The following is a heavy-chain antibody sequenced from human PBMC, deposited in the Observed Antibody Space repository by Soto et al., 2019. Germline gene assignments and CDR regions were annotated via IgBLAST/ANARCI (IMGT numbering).Heavy chain of an antibody. V-gene: IGHV4-31*11. CDR3: ASVIYCGGGSCYPRSDP. J-gene: IGHJ5*02. CDR2: IYHSGST. CDR1: GGSISSGGYS. Sequence: SETLPLTCAVSGGSISSGGYSWSWIRQQPGKGLEWIGYIYHSGSTYYNPSLKSRVTISVDTSKNQFSLKLSSVTAADTAAYYCASVIYCGGGSCYPRSDPLGQGILVTV. D-gene: IGHD2-15*01.